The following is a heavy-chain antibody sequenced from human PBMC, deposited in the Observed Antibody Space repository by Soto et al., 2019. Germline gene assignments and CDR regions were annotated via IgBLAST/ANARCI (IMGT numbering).Heavy chain of an antibody. CDR1: GFTFSTYA. V-gene: IGHV3-23*01. CDR3: AKGYCSSTSCPFDY. CDR2: VSGSGGSSGSGGNT. Sequence: GGSLRLSCAASGFTFSTYAMGWVRQAPGKGLEWVSGVSGSGGSSGSGGNTYYADSVKGRFTISRDNSKNTLYLQMNSLRAEDTAVYYCAKGYCSSTSCPFDYWGQGTLVTVSS. J-gene: IGHJ4*02. D-gene: IGHD2-2*01.